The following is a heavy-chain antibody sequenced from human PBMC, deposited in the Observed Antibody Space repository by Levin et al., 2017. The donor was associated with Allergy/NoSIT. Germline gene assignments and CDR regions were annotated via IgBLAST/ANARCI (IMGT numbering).Heavy chain of an antibody. Sequence: GESLKISCAASGFIFSDYAMSWVRQAPGRGLEWVSVIGGSAGSAYYADSVKGRFTISRDNFKNTVSLQMNSLRAEDTALYYCVKDAYGSGWFPNCFDSWGQGTLVTVSS. CDR2: IGGSAGSA. J-gene: IGHJ5*01. CDR1: GFIFSDYA. V-gene: IGHV3-23*01. D-gene: IGHD6-19*01. CDR3: VKDAYGSGWFPNCFDS.